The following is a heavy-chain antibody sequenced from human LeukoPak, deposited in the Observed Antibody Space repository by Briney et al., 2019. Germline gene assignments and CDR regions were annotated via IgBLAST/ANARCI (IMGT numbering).Heavy chain of an antibody. CDR2: INHGGST. J-gene: IGHJ4*02. V-gene: IGHV4-34*01. CDR1: GGSFSGYY. Sequence: SETLSLTCAVYGGSFSGYYWSWIRQPPGKGLEWIGEINHGGSTNYNPSLKSRVTISVDTSKNQFSLKLSSVTAADTAVYYCATLSYGDLPGAYFDYWGQGTLVTVSS. D-gene: IGHD4-17*01. CDR3: ATLSYGDLPGAYFDY.